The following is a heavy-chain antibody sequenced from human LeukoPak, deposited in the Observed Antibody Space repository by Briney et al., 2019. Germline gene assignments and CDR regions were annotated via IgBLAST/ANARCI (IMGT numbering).Heavy chain of an antibody. CDR1: GDSVSSNSAS. J-gene: IGHJ5*02. D-gene: IGHD5-24*01. Sequence: SETLSLTCAISGDSVSSNSASWIWIRQSPSRGLEWLGRTYYRFKWNNDYAVSVKSRITINPDTSKNQFSLQLNSVTPEDTAVYYCARDRIGEEIGPWGQGTLVTVSS. CDR3: ARDRIGEEIGP. CDR2: TYYRFKWNN. V-gene: IGHV6-1*01.